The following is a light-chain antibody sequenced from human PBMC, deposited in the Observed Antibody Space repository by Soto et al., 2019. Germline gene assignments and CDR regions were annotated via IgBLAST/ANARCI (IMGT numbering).Light chain of an antibody. Sequence: QSALTQPGSVSGSPGQSVAISCTGTSSDVAGYNYVSWYQQHPGKAPKVMIYEVSKRPSGVPDRFSGSKSGNTASLTISGLQAEDEADYYCCSHAGSYTYVFGTGTKVTVL. V-gene: IGLV2-11*01. CDR2: EVS. J-gene: IGLJ1*01. CDR3: CSHAGSYTYV. CDR1: SSDVAGYNY.